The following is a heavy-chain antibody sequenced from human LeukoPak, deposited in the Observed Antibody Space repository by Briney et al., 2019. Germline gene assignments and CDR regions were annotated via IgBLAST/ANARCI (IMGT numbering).Heavy chain of an antibody. J-gene: IGHJ3*01. Sequence: PGGSLRLSCAASGFTFSNYAMNWVRQAPGKGLEWVAVVPYDGIEKNYAGSLKGRFTISRDNSKDTVSLQMNSLRPEDTAIYYCARDRYSWNYVAFDFWGQGTMVTVSS. CDR2: VPYDGIEK. V-gene: IGHV3-30-3*01. CDR1: GFTFSNYA. D-gene: IGHD1-26*01. CDR3: ARDRYSWNYVAFDF.